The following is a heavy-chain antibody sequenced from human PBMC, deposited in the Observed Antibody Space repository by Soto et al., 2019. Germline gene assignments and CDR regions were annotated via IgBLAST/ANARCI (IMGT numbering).Heavy chain of an antibody. CDR1: GGSISSGIW. CDR2: IYHSGTT. D-gene: IGHD3-10*01. V-gene: IGHV4-4*02. J-gene: IGHJ4*02. Sequence: QVQLQESGPGLVKPSGTLSLTCAVSGGSISSGIWWSWVRQPPGKGLEWIGEIYHSGTTYYNPSLKSRVTLSVDKSKSELSLILISVTAADTAVYYCAREGEGYGSGTYYHWGQGILVTVPS. CDR3: AREGEGYGSGTYYH.